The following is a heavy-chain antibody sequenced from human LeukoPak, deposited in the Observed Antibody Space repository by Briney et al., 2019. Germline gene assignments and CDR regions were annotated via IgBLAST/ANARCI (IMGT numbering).Heavy chain of an antibody. Sequence: QPGGSLRLSCAASGFTFSSYAMHWVRQAPGKGLEWVAVISYDGSNKYYADSVKGRFTISRDNSKNTLYLQMNSLRAEDTAVYYCAKDRNSVGSSYNYWGQGTLVTVSS. D-gene: IGHD6-6*01. CDR1: GFTFSSYA. CDR2: ISYDGSNK. J-gene: IGHJ4*02. V-gene: IGHV3-30*04. CDR3: AKDRNSVGSSYNY.